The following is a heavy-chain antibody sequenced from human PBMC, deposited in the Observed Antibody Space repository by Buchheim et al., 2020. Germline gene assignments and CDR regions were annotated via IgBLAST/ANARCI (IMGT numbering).Heavy chain of an antibody. CDR3: GRADIVVVPAAGDPWSYSYYYMDV. D-gene: IGHD2-2*01. CDR1: GFTFSSYW. CDR2: INSDGSST. J-gene: IGHJ6*03. Sequence: EVQLVESGGGLVQPGGSLRLSCAASGFTFSSYWMHWVRQAPGKGLVWVSRINSDGSSTSYADSVKGRFTISRDNAKKTLYLQMNSLRAEDTAVYYCGRADIVVVPAAGDPWSYSYYYMDVWGKGTT. V-gene: IGHV3-74*01.